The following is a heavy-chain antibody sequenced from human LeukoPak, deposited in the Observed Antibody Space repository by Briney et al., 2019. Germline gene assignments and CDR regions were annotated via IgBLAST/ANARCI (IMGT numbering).Heavy chain of an antibody. J-gene: IGHJ3*02. Sequence: TSETLSLTCTVSGGSISSYYWSWIRQPAGWGLEWIGRIYTSGSTNYNPSLKSRVTMSVDTSKNQFSLKLSSVTAADTAVYYCARKVYARSGLDAFDIWGQGTMVTVSS. CDR2: IYTSGST. CDR3: ARKVYARSGLDAFDI. D-gene: IGHD2-8*01. CDR1: GGSISSYY. V-gene: IGHV4-4*07.